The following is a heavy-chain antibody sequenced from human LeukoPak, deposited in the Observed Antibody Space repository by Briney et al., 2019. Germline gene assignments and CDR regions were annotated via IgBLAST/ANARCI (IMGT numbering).Heavy chain of an antibody. CDR2: ISYDGSNK. J-gene: IGHJ4*02. D-gene: IGHD1-1*01. Sequence: GGSLRLSCAASGFSFSSYAMHWVRQAPGKGLERVAVISYDGSNKYYADYVKGRFTISRDNSKNSLFVQMNSLRAEDTAVYFCAKSRSGSANWALQIFDNWGQGTLVTVSS. CDR3: AKSRSGSANWALQIFDN. CDR1: GFSFSSYA. V-gene: IGHV3-30-3*02.